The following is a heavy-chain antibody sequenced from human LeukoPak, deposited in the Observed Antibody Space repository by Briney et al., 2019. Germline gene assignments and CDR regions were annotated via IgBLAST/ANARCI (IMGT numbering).Heavy chain of an antibody. Sequence: GRSLRLSCAASGFTLSSYDMHWVRQAPGKGLEWVAVISYDGSNKYYADSVKGRFTISRDNSKNTLYLQMNSLRAEDTAMYYCAKPEFSDSGSYYFDYWGQGTLVTVSS. CDR3: AKPEFSDSGSYYFDY. J-gene: IGHJ4*02. CDR1: GFTLSSYD. V-gene: IGHV3-30*18. CDR2: ISYDGSNK. D-gene: IGHD1-26*01.